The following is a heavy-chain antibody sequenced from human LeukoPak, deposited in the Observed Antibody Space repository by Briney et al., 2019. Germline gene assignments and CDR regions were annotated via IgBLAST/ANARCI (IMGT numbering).Heavy chain of an antibody. Sequence: ASVKVSCKASGYTFTSYYMHCVRQAPGQGLEWMGIINPSGGSTSYAQKFQGRVTMTRDMSTSTVYMELSSLRSEDTAVYYCARGQYSYGSMYYWFDPWGQGTLVTVSS. V-gene: IGHV1-46*01. CDR1: GYTFTSYY. J-gene: IGHJ5*02. D-gene: IGHD5-18*01. CDR3: ARGQYSYGSMYYWFDP. CDR2: INPSGGST.